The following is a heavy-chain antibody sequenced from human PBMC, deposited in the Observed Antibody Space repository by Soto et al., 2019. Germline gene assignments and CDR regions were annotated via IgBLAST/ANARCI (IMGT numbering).Heavy chain of an antibody. CDR1: GFTFSDYY. CDR2: ISSSISYT. CDR3: ARSPHGSGSLAY. Sequence: GGSLRLSCAASGFTFSDYYMSWIRQAPGKGLEWVSYISSSISYTNYADSVKGRFTISRDNAKNSLYLQMNSLRAEDTAVYYCARSPHGSGSLAYWGQGTLVTV. J-gene: IGHJ4*02. D-gene: IGHD3-10*01. V-gene: IGHV3-11*06.